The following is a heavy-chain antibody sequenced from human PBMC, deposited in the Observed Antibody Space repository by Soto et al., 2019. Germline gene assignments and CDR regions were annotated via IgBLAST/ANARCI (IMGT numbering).Heavy chain of an antibody. CDR1: GFTFDDYA. CDR3: AKEGAAAGRSWSFDY. CDR2: ISWNSGSI. D-gene: IGHD6-13*01. Sequence: VQLVESGGGLVQPGRSLRLSCAASGFTFDDYAMHWVRQAPGKGLEWVSGISWNSGSIGYADSVKGRFTISRDNAKNSLYLQMNSLRAEDTALYYCAKEGAAAGRSWSFDYWGQGTLVTVSS. V-gene: IGHV3-9*01. J-gene: IGHJ4*02.